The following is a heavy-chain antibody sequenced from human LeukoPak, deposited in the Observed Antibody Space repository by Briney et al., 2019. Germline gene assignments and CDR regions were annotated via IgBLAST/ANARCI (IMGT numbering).Heavy chain of an antibody. CDR1: GYSFTNYW. CDR2: INPDDSEI. J-gene: IGHJ6*02. V-gene: IGHV5-51*01. D-gene: IGHD1-26*01. CDR3: ARPVGGKGMDV. Sequence: GESLNISFKGSGYSFTNYWIGWVRQTPGKGLEWMGIINPDDSEIKDSPSLQGQVTISADKSISTAYLQWSSLKASDTAMYYCARPVGGKGMDVWGQGTTVTVSS.